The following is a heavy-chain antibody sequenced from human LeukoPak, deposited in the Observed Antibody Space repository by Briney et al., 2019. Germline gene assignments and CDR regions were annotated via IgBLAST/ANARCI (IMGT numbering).Heavy chain of an antibody. CDR1: GGSFSGYY. CDR2: IYPTGST. CDR3: ARAPWAYGNYVHAFDI. J-gene: IGHJ3*02. Sequence: SETLSLTCAVYGGSFSGYYWGWIRQPPGKGLEWIGNIYPTGSTYYNASLKSRVTISVDTSKNHFSLKLTSVTAADTAVYYCARAPWAYGNYVHAFDIWGHGTMVTVSS. V-gene: IGHV4-34*01. D-gene: IGHD4-11*01.